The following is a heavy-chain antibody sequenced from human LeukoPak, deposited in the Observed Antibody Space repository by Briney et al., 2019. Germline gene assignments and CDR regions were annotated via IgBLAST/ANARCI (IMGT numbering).Heavy chain of an antibody. D-gene: IGHD6-13*01. CDR1: GFTFSGSA. Sequence: PGGSLKLSCAASGFTFSGSAMHWVRQASGKGLEWVGRIRSKANSYATAYAASVKGRFTISRDDSKNTAYLQMNSLKTEDTAVYSCTRRGIAAAATIYFDYWGQGNLVTVSS. CDR3: TRRGIAAAATIYFDY. V-gene: IGHV3-73*01. CDR2: IRSKANSYAT. J-gene: IGHJ4*02.